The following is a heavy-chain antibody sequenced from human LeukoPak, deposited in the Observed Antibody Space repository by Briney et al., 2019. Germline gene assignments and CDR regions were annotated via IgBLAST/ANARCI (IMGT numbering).Heavy chain of an antibody. CDR1: GGSFSGYY. J-gene: IGHJ5*02. D-gene: IGHD2-8*02. CDR3: ARVPLYWQDPFDL. V-gene: IGHV4-34*01. Sequence: PSETLSLTCGVYGGSFSGYYWSWIRQPPGKGLEWMGEVSQTGSGRTNYNPSLKSRVTISADASKNQFALELTSVTAADTAMYYCARVPLYWQDPFDLWGQGTLVTVSS. CDR2: VSQTGSGRT.